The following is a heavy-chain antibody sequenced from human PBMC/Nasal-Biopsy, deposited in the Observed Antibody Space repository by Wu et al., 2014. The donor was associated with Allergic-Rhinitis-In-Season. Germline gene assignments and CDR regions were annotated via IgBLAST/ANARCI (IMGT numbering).Heavy chain of an antibody. CDR3: AGQLTGYCSSTSCYPTTPFDY. Sequence: SGYYWSWIRQPPGKGLEWIGEINHSGSTNYNPSLKSRVTISVDTSKNQFSLKLSSVTAADTAVYYCAGQLTGYCSSTSCYPTTPFDYWGQGTLVTVSS. D-gene: IGHD2-2*01. CDR2: INHSGST. V-gene: IGHV4-34*01. CDR1: SGYY. J-gene: IGHJ4*02.